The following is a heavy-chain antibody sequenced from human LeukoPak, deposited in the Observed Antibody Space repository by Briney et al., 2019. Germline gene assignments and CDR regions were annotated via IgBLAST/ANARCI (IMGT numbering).Heavy chain of an antibody. V-gene: IGHV5-51*01. D-gene: IGHD6-6*01. CDR3: ARTFEYSSSSARRSHWFDP. CDR2: IYPGDSDT. Sequence: GESLKISCKGSGYSFTSYWIGWVRQMPGKGLEWMGIIYPGDSDTRYSPSFQGQVTISADKSISTAYLQWSSLKASDTAMYYCARTFEYSSSSARRSHWFDPWGQGTLVTVSS. CDR1: GYSFTSYW. J-gene: IGHJ5*02.